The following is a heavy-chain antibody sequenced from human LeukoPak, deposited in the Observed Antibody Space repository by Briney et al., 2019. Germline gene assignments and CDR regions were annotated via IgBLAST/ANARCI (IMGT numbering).Heavy chain of an antibody. J-gene: IGHJ4*02. Sequence: GGSLRLSCAASKFTFSAYYMSWVRQAPGKGLDWVSYISSTSSTMYYADSVRGRFTISRDNAKNSLYLQMNSLRAEDTAVYYCARCGDGLPCDFDYWGRGTLVTVSS. CDR1: KFTFSAYY. CDR3: ARCGDGLPCDFDY. D-gene: IGHD3-10*01. CDR2: ISSTSSTM. V-gene: IGHV3-11*04.